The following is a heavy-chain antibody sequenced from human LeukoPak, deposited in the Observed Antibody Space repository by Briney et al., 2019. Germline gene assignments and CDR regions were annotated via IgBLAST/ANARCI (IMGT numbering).Heavy chain of an antibody. CDR1: GFTFDNYG. CDR3: ARGLGSGRHAFDI. V-gene: IGHV3-20*04. J-gene: IGHJ3*02. D-gene: IGHD3-10*01. Sequence: GGSLRLSCTASGFTFDNYGMNWVRQAPGKGLEWVSGITWNGGSTGYADSVKGRFTISRDNAKNSLYLQMNSLRAEDTAVYYCARGLGSGRHAFDIWGQGTMVTVSS. CDR2: ITWNGGST.